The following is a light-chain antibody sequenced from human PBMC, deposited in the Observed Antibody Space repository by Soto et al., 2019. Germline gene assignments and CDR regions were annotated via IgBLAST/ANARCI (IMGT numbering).Light chain of an antibody. CDR2: DAS. CDR3: QQYNNWPPIT. J-gene: IGKJ5*01. Sequence: PGERGTLSCRASQSVSSYLAWYQQKPGQAPRLLIYDASTRATGIPARFSGSGSGTEFILTISSLPSEDFGVYYCQQYNNWPPITYGQGTRLEIK. CDR1: QSVSSY. V-gene: IGKV3D-15*01.